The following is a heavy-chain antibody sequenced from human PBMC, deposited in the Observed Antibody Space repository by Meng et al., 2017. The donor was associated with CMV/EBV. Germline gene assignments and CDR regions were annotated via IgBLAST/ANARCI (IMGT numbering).Heavy chain of an antibody. J-gene: IGHJ4*02. D-gene: IGHD4-17*01. V-gene: IGHV4-39*07. CDR1: GGSISSSSYY. CDR2: IYYSGGT. Sequence: LQLQESGAGLVKPSETLSLTCTVSGGSISSSSYYWGWIRQPPGKGLEWIGSIYYSGGTYYNPSLKSRVTISVDTSKNQFSLKLSSVTAADTAVYYCARDYGDLRQDYWGQGTLVTVS. CDR3: ARDYGDLRQDY.